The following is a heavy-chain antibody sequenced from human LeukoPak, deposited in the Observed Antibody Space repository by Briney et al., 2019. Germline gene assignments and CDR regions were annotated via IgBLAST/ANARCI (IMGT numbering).Heavy chain of an antibody. CDR3: GRGYDFWSGYYAMDV. CDR2: ISGSGGST. Sequence: GGSLRLSCAASGFTFSSYAMSWVRQAPGKGLEWVSAISGSGGSTYYADSVKGRFTISRDNSKNTLYLQMNSLRAEDTAVYYCGRGYDFWSGYYAMDVWGQGTTVTVSS. V-gene: IGHV3-23*01. CDR1: GFTFSSYA. D-gene: IGHD3-3*01. J-gene: IGHJ6*02.